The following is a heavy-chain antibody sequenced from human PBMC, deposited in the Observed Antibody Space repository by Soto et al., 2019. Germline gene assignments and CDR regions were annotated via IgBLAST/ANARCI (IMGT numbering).Heavy chain of an antibody. CDR2: IYWDDDK. J-gene: IGHJ6*02. CDR3: IQSRCGGDCLQSYASYYYYGMDV. D-gene: IGHD2-21*02. V-gene: IGHV2-5*02. CDR1: AFSLSTGGVG. Sequence: SGPTLVNPTQTLTLNCTFSAFSLSTGGVGVGWIRQPPGKALEWLALIYWDDDKRYSPSLRSRLTITKDTSKNQVVLTMTNMDPVDTATYYCIQSRCGGDCLQSYASYYYYGMDVWGQGTTVTV.